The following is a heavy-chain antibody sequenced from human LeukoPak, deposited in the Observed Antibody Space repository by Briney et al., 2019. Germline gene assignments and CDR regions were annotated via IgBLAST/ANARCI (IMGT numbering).Heavy chain of an antibody. J-gene: IGHJ4*02. CDR1: GGSISSSSYY. D-gene: IGHD4-23*01. CDR2: IYYSGST. CDR3: ARDRTYGGNSGVDY. V-gene: IGHV4-39*07. Sequence: NPSETLSLTCTVSGGSISSSSYYWGWIRRPPGKGLEWIGSIYYSGSTYYNPSLKSRVTISVDTSKNQFSLKLSSVTAADTAVYYCARDRTYGGNSGVDYWGQGTLVTVSS.